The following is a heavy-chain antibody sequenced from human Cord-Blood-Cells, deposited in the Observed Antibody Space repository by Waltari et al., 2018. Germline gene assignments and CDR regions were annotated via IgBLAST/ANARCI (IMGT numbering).Heavy chain of an antibody. J-gene: IGHJ4*02. CDR1: GYTFTGYY. D-gene: IGHD6-13*01. Sequence: QVQLVQSGAEVKKPGASVKVSCKASGYTFTGYYMHWERQAPGQGLEWMGWINPNSGGTNYSQKFQGRVTMTRDTSISTAYMELSRLRSDDTAVYYCARGRGGYSSSWYIDYWGQGTLVTVSS. CDR3: ARGRGGYSSSWYIDY. CDR2: INPNSGGT. V-gene: IGHV1-2*02.